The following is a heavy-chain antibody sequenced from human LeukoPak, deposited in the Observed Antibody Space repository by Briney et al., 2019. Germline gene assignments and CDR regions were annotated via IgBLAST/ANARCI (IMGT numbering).Heavy chain of an antibody. D-gene: IGHD2-2*01. J-gene: IGHJ2*01. CDR2: IYYSGST. V-gene: IGHV4-39*07. Sequence: SETLSLTCTVSGGSISSSSYYWGWIRQPPGKGLEWIGSIYYSGSTYYNPSLKSRVTISVDTSKNQFSLKLSSVTAADTAVYYCARATPDIVVVPATNAYSNWKEPKYWYFDLWGRGTLVTVSS. CDR3: ARATPDIVVVPATNAYSNWKEPKYWYFDL. CDR1: GGSISSSSYY.